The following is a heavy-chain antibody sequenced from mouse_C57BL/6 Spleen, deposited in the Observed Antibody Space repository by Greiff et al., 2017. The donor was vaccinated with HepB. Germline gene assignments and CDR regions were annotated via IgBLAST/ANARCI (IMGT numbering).Heavy chain of an antibody. V-gene: IGHV1-52*01. D-gene: IGHD1-1*01. J-gene: IGHJ1*03. CDR2: IDPSDSET. CDR1: GYTFTSYW. CDR3: ARPFYHGSSHWYFDV. Sequence: QVQLQQPGAELVRPGSSVKLSCKASGYTFTSYWMHWVKQRPIQGLEWIGNIDPSDSETHYNQKFKDKATLTVDKSSSTAYMQLSSLTSEDSAVYYCARPFYHGSSHWYFDVWGTGTTVTVSS.